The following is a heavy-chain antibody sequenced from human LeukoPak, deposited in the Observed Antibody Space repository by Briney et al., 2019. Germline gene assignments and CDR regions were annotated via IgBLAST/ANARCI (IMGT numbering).Heavy chain of an antibody. CDR1: GGSISSYY. CDR3: ARDIDLIVGATRDYGMDV. Sequence: SETLSLTCTVSGGSISSYYWSWIRQPPGKGLEWIGYIYYSGSTNYNPSLKSRLTISVDTSKNQFSLRLSSVTAADTAVYYCARDIDLIVGATRDYGMDVWGQGTTVTVSS. CDR2: IYYSGST. J-gene: IGHJ6*02. V-gene: IGHV4-59*12. D-gene: IGHD1-26*01.